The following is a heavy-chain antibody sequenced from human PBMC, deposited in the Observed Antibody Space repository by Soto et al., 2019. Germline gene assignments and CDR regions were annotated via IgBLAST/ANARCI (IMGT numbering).Heavy chain of an antibody. CDR3: ATRIAAAGKGGLDY. Sequence: QVQLQESGPGLVKPSGTLSLTCAVSGGSISSSNWWSWVRQPPGKGLEGIGEIYHSGSTNYNPSLKSRVTISVDKSKNQFSRKLRSVTAADTAVYYCATRIAAAGKGGLDYWGQGTLVTVSS. D-gene: IGHD6-13*01. CDR1: GGSISSSNW. J-gene: IGHJ4*02. V-gene: IGHV4-4*02. CDR2: IYHSGST.